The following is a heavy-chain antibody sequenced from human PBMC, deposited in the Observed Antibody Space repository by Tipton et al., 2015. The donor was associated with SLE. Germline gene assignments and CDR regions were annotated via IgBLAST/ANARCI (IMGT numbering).Heavy chain of an antibody. CDR1: GFTFSSHW. CDR3: STDFWSGYSRVH. D-gene: IGHD3-3*01. Sequence: SLRLSCAASGFTFSSHWMHWVRQAPGKGLEWLGRIKRKIDGEKTDYAAPVKGRFTISRDDSKSTVYLQMDSLKTEDTAMYYCSTDFWSGYSRVHWGQGILVTVSS. CDR2: IKRKIDGEKT. J-gene: IGHJ4*02. V-gene: IGHV3-15*05.